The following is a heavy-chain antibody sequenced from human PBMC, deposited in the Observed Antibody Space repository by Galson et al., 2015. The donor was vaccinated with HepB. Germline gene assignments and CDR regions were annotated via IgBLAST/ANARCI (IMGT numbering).Heavy chain of an antibody. CDR1: GLTKYA. V-gene: IGHV3-23*01. CDR3: AKTTGRFSADFF. CDR2: IGGNDGTT. J-gene: IGHJ1*01. Sequence: SLRLSCAASGLTKYATTWVRQAPGKGLEWVLTIGGNDGTTYYADSVKGRFTISRDNSKNTLYLQMNSLRVEDTAIYYCAKTTGRFSADFFWGQGTLVTVSS. D-gene: IGHD2-8*02.